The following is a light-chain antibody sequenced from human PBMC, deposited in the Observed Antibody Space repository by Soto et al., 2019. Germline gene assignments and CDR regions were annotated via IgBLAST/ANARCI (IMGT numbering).Light chain of an antibody. CDR3: AAWDDSLSGLVV. Sequence: QSVLTQPPSASGTPGQSVTISCSGSSSNIGSNYVYWYQQVPGTAPKLLIYRNNQRPSGVPDRSSGSKSGTSASLAISGLRSEDEADYYCAAWDDSLSGLVVFGGGTQLTVL. CDR2: RNN. CDR1: SSNIGSNY. V-gene: IGLV1-47*01. J-gene: IGLJ2*01.